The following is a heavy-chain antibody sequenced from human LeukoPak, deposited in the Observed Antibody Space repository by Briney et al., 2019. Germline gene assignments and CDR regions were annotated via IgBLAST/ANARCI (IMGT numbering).Heavy chain of an antibody. CDR3: AGEGEVGATLSATSWFDP. CDR2: IYYSGST. V-gene: IGHV4-59*01. Sequence: SETLSLTCTVSGGSIGSYYWSWIRQPPGKGLEWIGYIYYSGSTNYNPSLKSRVTISVDTSKNQFSLKLSSVTAADTAVYYCAGEGEVGATLSATSWFDPWGQGTLVTVSS. D-gene: IGHD1-26*01. CDR1: GGSIGSYY. J-gene: IGHJ5*02.